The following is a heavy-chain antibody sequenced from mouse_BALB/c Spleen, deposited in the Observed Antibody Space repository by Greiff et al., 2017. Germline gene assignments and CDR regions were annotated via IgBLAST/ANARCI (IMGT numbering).Heavy chain of an antibody. CDR2: ISSGSSTI. V-gene: IGHV5-17*02. CDR3: ARYDFYFDY. D-gene: IGHD2-4*01. J-gene: IGHJ2*01. Sequence: VQLVESGGGLVQPGGSRKLSCAASGFTFSSFGMHWVRQAPEKGLEWVAYISSGSSTIYYADTVKGRFTISRDNPKNTLFLQMTSLRSEDTAMYYCARYDFYFDYWGQGTTLTVSS. CDR1: GFTFSSFG.